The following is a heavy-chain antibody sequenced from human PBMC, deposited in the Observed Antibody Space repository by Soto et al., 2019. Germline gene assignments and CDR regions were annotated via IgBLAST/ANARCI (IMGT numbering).Heavy chain of an antibody. V-gene: IGHV3-72*01. CDR3: VRVRGGGTYNFDY. CDR1: GFTFSDHY. CDR2: TRNKANSYTT. J-gene: IGHJ4*02. Sequence: EVQLVESGGGLVQPGGSLRLSCEASGFTFSDHYMDWFRQSPGKGLELVGRTRNKANSYTTEYAAYVKGRFTISRDDSKTSRYRQMNSLKTDDTAVYYCVRVRGGGTYNFDYWGQGTLVTVSS. D-gene: IGHD3-10*01.